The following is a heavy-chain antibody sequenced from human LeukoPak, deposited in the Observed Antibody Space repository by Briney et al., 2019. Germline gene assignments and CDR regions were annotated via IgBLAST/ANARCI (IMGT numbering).Heavy chain of an antibody. D-gene: IGHD3-16*01. CDR1: GYTFTSYY. CDR3: ARVRGGGHYFDY. Sequence: ASVKVSCKASGYTFTSYYVLWVRQAPGQGLEWMGIINPSGGTTNYAQKFQGRVTMTRDTSTSTVHMELSSLRSEDTAVYYCARVRGGGHYFDYWGQGAPVTVPS. CDR2: INPSGGTT. J-gene: IGHJ4*02. V-gene: IGHV1-46*01.